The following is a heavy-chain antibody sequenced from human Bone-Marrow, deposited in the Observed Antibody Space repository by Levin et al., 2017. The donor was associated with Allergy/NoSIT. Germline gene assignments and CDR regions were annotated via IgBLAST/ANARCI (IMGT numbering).Heavy chain of an antibody. D-gene: IGHD6-19*01. CDR1: GGSISSSNW. Sequence: SETLSLTCAVSGGSISSSNWWSWVRQPPGKGLEWIGEIYHSGSTNYNPSLKSRVTISVDKSKNQFSLKLSSVTAADTAVYYCARDLSGSGWYRSFDYWGQGTLVTVSS. V-gene: IGHV4-4*02. CDR3: ARDLSGSGWYRSFDY. CDR2: IYHSGST. J-gene: IGHJ4*02.